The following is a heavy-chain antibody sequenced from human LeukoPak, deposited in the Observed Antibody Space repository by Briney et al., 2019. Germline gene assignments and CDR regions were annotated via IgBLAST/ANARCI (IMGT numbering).Heavy chain of an antibody. CDR2: IYTSGST. V-gene: IGHV4-4*07. D-gene: IGHD1-26*01. CDR1: GGSISSYY. J-gene: IGHJ3*02. Sequence: PSETLSLTCTVSGGSISSYYWSWIRQPAGKGLEWIGRIYTSGSTNYNPSLKSRVTMSVDTSKNQFSLKLSSVTAADTAVYYCARDGNSGSYSGYDAFDIWGQGTMVTVSS. CDR3: ARDGNSGSYSGYDAFDI.